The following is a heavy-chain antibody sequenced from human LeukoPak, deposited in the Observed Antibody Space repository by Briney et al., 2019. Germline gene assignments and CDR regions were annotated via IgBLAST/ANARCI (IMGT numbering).Heavy chain of an antibody. D-gene: IGHD3-22*01. CDR3: ARDLNYYDSSGYYYPYFDY. J-gene: IGHJ4*02. Sequence: GGSLRLSCAASGFTFSSYEMNWVRQAPGKGLEWVSYISSSGNTIYYADSVKGRFTISRDNAKNSLYLQMNSLRAEDTAVYYCARDLNYYDSSGYYYPYFDYWGQGTLVTVSS. CDR1: GFTFSSYE. V-gene: IGHV3-48*03. CDR2: ISSSGNTI.